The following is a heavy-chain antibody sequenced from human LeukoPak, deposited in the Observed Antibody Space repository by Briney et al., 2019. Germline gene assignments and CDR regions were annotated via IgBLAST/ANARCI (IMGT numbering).Heavy chain of an antibody. Sequence: ETLSLTCAVYGGSFSGYYWSWVRQAPGKGLEWVSVIYSGGSTYYADSVKGRFTISRDNSKNTLYLQMNSLRAEDTAVYYCARERPYYYDSSGYYDDAFDIWGQGTMVTVSS. D-gene: IGHD3-22*01. CDR3: ARERPYYYDSSGYYDDAFDI. V-gene: IGHV3-53*01. J-gene: IGHJ3*02. CDR1: GGSFSGYY. CDR2: IYSGGST.